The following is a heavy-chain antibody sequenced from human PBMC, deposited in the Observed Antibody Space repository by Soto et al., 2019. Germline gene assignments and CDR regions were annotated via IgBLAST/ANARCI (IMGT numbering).Heavy chain of an antibody. CDR1: GFIFSNYA. J-gene: IGHJ2*01. CDR3: VRRAELAFSTPDLYSDR. V-gene: IGHV3-64*01. D-gene: IGHD2-15*01. Sequence: EVQLVESGGGLVHPGGSLRLSCAASGFIFSNYAMHWVRQAPGKRLEYVSSLSSNGGNTYYANSVRGRFTISRDNSQNTLYLQVGSLRAEDMAVYFCVRRAELAFSTPDLYSDRWGRGTLVTVSS. CDR2: LSSNGGNT.